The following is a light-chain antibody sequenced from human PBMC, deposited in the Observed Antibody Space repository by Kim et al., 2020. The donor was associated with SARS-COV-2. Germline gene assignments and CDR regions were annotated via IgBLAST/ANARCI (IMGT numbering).Light chain of an antibody. Sequence: EIVLTQSPATLSLSPGERAALSCRASQSVSSSYLAWYQQKPGQAPRLLIYGASSRATGIPYRFSGSGSGTDFPLTITRLEPDDFAVYYCQQYGTSPLTFGGGTKVDIK. V-gene: IGKV3-20*01. CDR3: QQYGTSPLT. J-gene: IGKJ4*01. CDR1: QSVSSSY. CDR2: GAS.